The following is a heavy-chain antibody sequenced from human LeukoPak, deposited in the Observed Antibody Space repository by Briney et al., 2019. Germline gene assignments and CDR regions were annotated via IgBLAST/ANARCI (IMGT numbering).Heavy chain of an antibody. D-gene: IGHD1-26*01. V-gene: IGHV3-48*04. J-gene: IGHJ4*02. CDR3: ARDMGYSGSWPGYFDY. CDR2: ISSSSSTI. CDR1: GFTFSSYS. Sequence: GGSLRLSCAASGFTFSSYSMSWVRQAPGKGLEWVSYISSSSSTIYYADSVKGRFTISRDNAKNSLYLQMKSLRAEDTTVYYCARDMGYSGSWPGYFDYWGQGVLVTVSS.